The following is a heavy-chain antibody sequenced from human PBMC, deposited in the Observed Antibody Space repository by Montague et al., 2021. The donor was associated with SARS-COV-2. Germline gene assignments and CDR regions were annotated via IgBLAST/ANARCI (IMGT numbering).Heavy chain of an antibody. D-gene: IGHD3-22*01. V-gene: IGHV3-23*01. J-gene: IGHJ4*02. CDR2: ISGSGGTT. CDR1: GFTFSYYA. Sequence: SLRLSCAASGFTFSYYAMSWVRQAPGKGLEWVSTISGSGGTTYYADSVKGRFTISRDNSKNTLYLRMNSLRAEDTAVYYCAKAHNYDSSGYYFWGQGTLVTVSS. CDR3: AKAHNYDSSGYYF.